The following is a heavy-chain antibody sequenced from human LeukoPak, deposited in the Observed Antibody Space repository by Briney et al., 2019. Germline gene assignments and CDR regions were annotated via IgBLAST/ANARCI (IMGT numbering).Heavy chain of an antibody. V-gene: IGHV4-38-2*02. CDR2: VFHSGNT. Sequence: SETLSLTCTVSGYSSSSTYYWGWIRQPPGKGLEWVGSVFHSGNTYYNPSLKSRVTISVDTSKNQFSLKLSSVTAADTAVYFCARGPYSYDSSGAFDIWGQGTMVTVPS. D-gene: IGHD3-22*01. CDR1: GYSSSSTYY. CDR3: ARGPYSYDSSGAFDI. J-gene: IGHJ3*02.